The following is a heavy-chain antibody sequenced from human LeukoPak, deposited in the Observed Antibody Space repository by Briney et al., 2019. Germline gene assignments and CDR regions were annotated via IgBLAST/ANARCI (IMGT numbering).Heavy chain of an antibody. V-gene: IGHV4-4*02. CDR3: ARVTYDNWFDP. J-gene: IGHJ5*02. CDR1: GGSIRRSHW. CDR2: IYNSGST. Sequence: SETLSPTCAVSGGSIRRSHWWSWVRQPPGKGLEWLAEIYNSGSTNYNPSLKSRLTISEDKSKNQSSLKLSSVTAADTAVYYCARVTYDNWFDPWGQGTLVTVSS.